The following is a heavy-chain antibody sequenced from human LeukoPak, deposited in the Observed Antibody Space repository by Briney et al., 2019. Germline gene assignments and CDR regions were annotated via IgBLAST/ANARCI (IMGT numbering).Heavy chain of an antibody. V-gene: IGHV3-21*06. J-gene: IGHJ4*02. CDR3: ATETNGRHYDY. CDR2: IGPTGSDR. Sequence: GGSLRLSCTASGLTFSTSGFSWVSQAPGKGLEWVASIGPTGSDRYHADSIKGRFTISRDNANNFLYLQMNSLRAEDTAVYYCATETNGRHYDYWGQGTLLTVSS. D-gene: IGHD1-14*01. CDR1: GLTFSTSG.